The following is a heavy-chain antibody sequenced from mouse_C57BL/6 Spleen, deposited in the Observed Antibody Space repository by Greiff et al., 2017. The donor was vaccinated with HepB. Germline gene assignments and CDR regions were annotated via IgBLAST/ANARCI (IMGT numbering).Heavy chain of an antibody. D-gene: IGHD1-1*01. CDR3: ARSPTVVAPWAMDY. Sequence: EVKLMESGGGLVQPGGSLSLSCAASGFTFTDYYMSWVCQPPGKALEWLGFIRNKANGYTTEYSASVKGRFTISRDNSQSILYLQMNALRAEDSATYYCARSPTVVAPWAMDYWGQGTAVTVSS. CDR2: IRNKANGYTT. V-gene: IGHV7-3*01. J-gene: IGHJ4*01. CDR1: GFTFTDYY.